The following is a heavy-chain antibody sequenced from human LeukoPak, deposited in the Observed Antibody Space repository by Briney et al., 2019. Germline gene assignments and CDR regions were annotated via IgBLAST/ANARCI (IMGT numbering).Heavy chain of an antibody. CDR3: TRDHLLNTRSSGPFDY. CDR1: GFTFSSYA. CDR2: IRSKAYGGTA. V-gene: IGHV3-49*04. J-gene: IGHJ4*02. Sequence: PGGSLRLSCAASGFTFSSYAMSWVRQAPGKGLEWVGFIRSKAYGGTAEYAASVKGRFTISRNDSKSITYLQMNSLKTEDTAVYYCTRDHLLNTRSSGPFDYWGQGTLVTVSS. D-gene: IGHD3-22*01.